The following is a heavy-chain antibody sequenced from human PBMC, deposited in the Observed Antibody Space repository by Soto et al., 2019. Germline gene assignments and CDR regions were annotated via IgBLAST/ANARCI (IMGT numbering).Heavy chain of an antibody. CDR2: ISYDGSNK. CDR1: GFTFSSYG. Sequence: QVQLVESGGGVVQPGRSLRLSCAASGFTFSSYGMHWVRQAPGKGLEWVAVISYDGSNKYYADSVKGRFTISRDNSKNTLYLQMNSLRAEDTAVYYCAKDFTSLLLSSSYYYFDYWGQGTLVTVSS. V-gene: IGHV3-30*18. CDR3: AKDFTSLLLSSSYYYFDY. J-gene: IGHJ4*02. D-gene: IGHD6-13*01.